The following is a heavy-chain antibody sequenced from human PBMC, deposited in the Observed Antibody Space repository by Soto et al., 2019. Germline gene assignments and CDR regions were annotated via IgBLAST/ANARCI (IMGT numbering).Heavy chain of an antibody. CDR3: ARESGAGATNWFDP. CDR1: GGSISSGGYS. J-gene: IGHJ5*02. Sequence: QQQLQESGSGLVKPSQTLSLTCAVSGGSISSGGYSWRWIRQPPGKGLVWIGDINYSGSTYYNPSLKSRATISIDRSKNHFSLELTSVTAADTAVYYCARESGAGATNWFDPWGQGTLVTVSS. CDR2: INYSGST. V-gene: IGHV4-30-2*01. D-gene: IGHD1-26*01.